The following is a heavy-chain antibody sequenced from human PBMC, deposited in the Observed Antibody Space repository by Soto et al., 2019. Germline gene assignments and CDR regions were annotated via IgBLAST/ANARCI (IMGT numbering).Heavy chain of an antibody. D-gene: IGHD3-16*01. CDR1: GGSINLYY. CDR3: ARDGGEICNNNYYYSGMDV. J-gene: IGHJ6*02. CDR2: VYYNGST. V-gene: IGHV4-59*01. Sequence: PSETLSLTCTVSGGSINLYYWSWIRQSPGKGLEWIGYVYYNGSTTYNPSLKSRVTISLDTSKNQFSLRLSSVTAADTAVYYCARDGGEICNNNYYYSGMDVWGQGTTVTVSS.